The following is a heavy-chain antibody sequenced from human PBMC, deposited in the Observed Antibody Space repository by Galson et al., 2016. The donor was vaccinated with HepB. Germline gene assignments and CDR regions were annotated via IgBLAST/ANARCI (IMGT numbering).Heavy chain of an antibody. CDR1: GGPISRDS. D-gene: IGHD2-2*01. J-gene: IGHJ6*02. CDR3: AREVNAMDV. CDR2: IYTSGST. Sequence: SETLSLTCTVSGGPISRDSWSWIRQPAGKGLEWIGRIYTSGSTKYNPSLKSRVTMSVDTSKNQFSLTLTSVTAADTAVYYCAREVNAMDVWGQGTTVTVSS. V-gene: IGHV4-4*07.